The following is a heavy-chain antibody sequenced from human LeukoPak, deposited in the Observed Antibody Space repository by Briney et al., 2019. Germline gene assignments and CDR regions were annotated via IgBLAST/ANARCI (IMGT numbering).Heavy chain of an antibody. CDR2: ISSSSSTI. J-gene: IGHJ4*02. CDR3: ARDQYGYNYGFDY. CDR1: GFTFKNYE. V-gene: IGHV3-48*01. D-gene: IGHD5-24*01. Sequence: GGSLRLSCAGSGFTFKNYEMTWVRQAPGKGLEWVSYISSSSSTIYYADSVKGRFTISRDNAKNPLYLQMNSLRAEDTAVYYCARDQYGYNYGFDYWGQGTLVTVSS.